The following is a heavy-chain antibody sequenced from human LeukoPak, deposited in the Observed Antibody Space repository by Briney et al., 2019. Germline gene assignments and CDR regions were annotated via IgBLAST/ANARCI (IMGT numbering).Heavy chain of an antibody. CDR1: GYTFTTYY. V-gene: IGHV1-46*01. D-gene: IGHD2-2*02. CDR2: INPSAGST. J-gene: IGHJ3*02. CDR3: ARARNQLLYYLAFDI. Sequence: ASVKVSCKASGYTFTTYYMYWVRQAPGQGLEWMGIINPSAGSTSYAQKFQGRVTMTRDTSTSTVYMELSSLRSEDTAVYYCARARNQLLYYLAFDIWGQGTMVTVSS.